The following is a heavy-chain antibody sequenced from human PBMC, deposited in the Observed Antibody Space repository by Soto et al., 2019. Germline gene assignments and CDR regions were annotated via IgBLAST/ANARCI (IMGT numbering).Heavy chain of an antibody. Sequence: EVQLVESGGGLVKPGGPLRLSCAASGFTFSSYSMNWVRQAPGKGLEWVSSISSSSSFIYYADSVKGRFTISRDNAKNSLYLQMNSLRAEDTAVYYCARDRGYDFWSGYKNWFDPWGQGTLVTVSS. CDR2: ISSSSSFI. V-gene: IGHV3-21*01. D-gene: IGHD3-3*01. J-gene: IGHJ5*02. CDR3: ARDRGYDFWSGYKNWFDP. CDR1: GFTFSSYS.